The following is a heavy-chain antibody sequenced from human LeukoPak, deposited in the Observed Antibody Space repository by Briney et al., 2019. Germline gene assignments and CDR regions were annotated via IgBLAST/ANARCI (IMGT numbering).Heavy chain of an antibody. J-gene: IGHJ4*02. Sequence: SETLSLTCAVYGGSFSDYKWTWIRQPPGKGLEWIGQIDHSGKTNYNPSLNSRVTISINTSKNQFSLRPNSMTAADTALYYCARGAPGYWGQGTLVTVSS. CDR3: ARGAPGY. V-gene: IGHV4-34*01. CDR2: IDHSGKT. CDR1: GGSFSDYK.